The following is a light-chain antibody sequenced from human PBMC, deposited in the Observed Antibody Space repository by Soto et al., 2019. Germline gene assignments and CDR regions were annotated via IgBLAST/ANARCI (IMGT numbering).Light chain of an antibody. CDR2: EVT. Sequence: QSALTQPASVSRSPGQSITISCTGTSSDVGRYNFVSWYQQHPGKVPKVMIYEVTKRPSGVSNRFSGSKSGNTAFLTISGLQAEDEADYYCCSDAGSGIYVFGTGTKVTVL. CDR3: CSDAGSGIYV. J-gene: IGLJ1*01. CDR1: SSDVGRYNF. V-gene: IGLV2-23*02.